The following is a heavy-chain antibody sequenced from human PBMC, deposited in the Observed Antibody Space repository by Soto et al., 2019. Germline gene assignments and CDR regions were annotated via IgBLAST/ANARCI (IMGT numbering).Heavy chain of an antibody. CDR3: ARSINGDYGPRFDY. V-gene: IGHV3-33*01. D-gene: IGHD4-17*01. CDR1: GFTFSSYG. J-gene: IGHJ4*02. CDR2: IWYDGSNK. Sequence: GGSLRLSCAASGFTFSSYGMHWVRQAPGKGLEWVAVIWYDGSNKYYADSVKGRFTISRDNSKNTLYLQMNSLRAEDTAVYYCARSINGDYGPRFDYWGQGTLVTVSS.